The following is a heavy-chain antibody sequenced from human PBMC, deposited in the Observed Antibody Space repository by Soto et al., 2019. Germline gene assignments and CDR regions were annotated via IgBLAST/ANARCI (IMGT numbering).Heavy chain of an antibody. V-gene: IGHV4-34*01. J-gene: IGHJ4*02. CDR2: INHSGNT. D-gene: IGHD6-19*01. CDR3: GPRGAVADPRGY. CDR1: GGSFSDFY. Sequence: SETLSLTCAVYGGSFSDFYWTWIRQLPGKGLEWIGEINHSGNTNYNPSLKSRVAIVDTSKNQFSLNLRSVTAADTAVYYCGPRGAVADPRGYWGQG.